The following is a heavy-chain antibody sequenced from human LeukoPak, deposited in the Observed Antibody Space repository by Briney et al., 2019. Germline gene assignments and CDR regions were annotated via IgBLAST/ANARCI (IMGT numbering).Heavy chain of an antibody. Sequence: PGGSLRLSCAASGFTFSSYWMHWVRQAPGKGLVWVSRINSDGSSTSYADSVKGRFTISRDNAKNTLYLQMNSLRAEDTAVYYCASGYCSGGSCSAKDPWGQGTLVTVSS. J-gene: IGHJ5*02. CDR3: ASGYCSGGSCSAKDP. CDR2: INSDGSST. V-gene: IGHV3-74*01. CDR1: GFTFSSYW. D-gene: IGHD2-15*01.